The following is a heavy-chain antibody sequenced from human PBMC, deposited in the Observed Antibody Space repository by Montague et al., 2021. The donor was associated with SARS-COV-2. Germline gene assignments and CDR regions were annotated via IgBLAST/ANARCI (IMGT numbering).Heavy chain of an antibody. Sequence: SETLSLTCGVYGGSFGDDHWSWIRQPPGKGLEWIGDIKQSGSTNYNPSLKSRVTISVDTSRNQFYLELTSVTAADTAVYFCARGHLSVSMIVVVFTSASYYFDYWGQGALVTVSS. CDR1: GGSFGDDH. CDR2: IKQSGST. V-gene: IGHV4-34*01. D-gene: IGHD3-22*01. CDR3: ARGHLSVSMIVVVFTSASYYFDY. J-gene: IGHJ4*02.